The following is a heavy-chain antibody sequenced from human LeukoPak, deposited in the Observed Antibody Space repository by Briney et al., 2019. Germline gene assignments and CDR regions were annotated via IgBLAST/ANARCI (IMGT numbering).Heavy chain of an antibody. CDR3: TTDGLMVRGVMHND. Sequence: GGSLRLSCAASGFTFSNAWMSWVRQAPGKGLEWVGRIKSKTDGGTTDYAAPVKGRFSISRDDSENTLLLQMNSLKTEDTAVYYCTTDGLMVRGVMHNDWGQGTLVTVSS. V-gene: IGHV3-15*01. J-gene: IGHJ4*02. CDR1: GFTFSNAW. D-gene: IGHD3-10*01. CDR2: IKSKTDGGTT.